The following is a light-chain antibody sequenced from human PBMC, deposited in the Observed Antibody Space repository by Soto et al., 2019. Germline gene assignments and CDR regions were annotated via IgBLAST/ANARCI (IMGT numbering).Light chain of an antibody. Sequence: EILMTQSPATVSVSPGERATLSCRASQSVSRKLAWYQQKPGQAPRLLIYGASARALGIPDRFSGSGSGTEFSFTVTSLQSEDFAVYYCQQYDQWPITFGQGTRLEIK. CDR2: GAS. CDR3: QQYDQWPIT. CDR1: QSVSRK. V-gene: IGKV3-15*01. J-gene: IGKJ5*01.